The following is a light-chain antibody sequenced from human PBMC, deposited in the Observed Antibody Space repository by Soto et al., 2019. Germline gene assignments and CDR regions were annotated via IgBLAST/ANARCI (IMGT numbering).Light chain of an antibody. V-gene: IGKV3-15*01. J-gene: IGKJ1*01. CDR3: QHYNNWPPWT. Sequence: EIVMTQSPATLSVSPGERATLSCRASQSVSSSLAWYQQKPGQAPRLLIYGASTRATGIPDRFSGSGSGTEFTLTISSLQSEDFAVYYCQHYNNWPPWTFGQGTKVDIK. CDR2: GAS. CDR1: QSVSSS.